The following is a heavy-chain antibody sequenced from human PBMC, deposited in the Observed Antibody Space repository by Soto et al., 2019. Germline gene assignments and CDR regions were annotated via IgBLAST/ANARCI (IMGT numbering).Heavy chain of an antibody. CDR3: ARNLGQTAGWFDH. Sequence: QVQLQQWGAGLLKPSETLSLTCAGYGGSFSGYYWSWIRQPPGKGLGWIGESNHSESTSDNPSLKRRVTMSVVTSKNQFSLKLGAVNGAGGAVYYCARNLGQTAGWFDHWGQGTLVTVSS. CDR2: SNHSEST. V-gene: IGHV4-34*01. D-gene: IGHD7-27*01. CDR1: GGSFSGYY. J-gene: IGHJ5*02.